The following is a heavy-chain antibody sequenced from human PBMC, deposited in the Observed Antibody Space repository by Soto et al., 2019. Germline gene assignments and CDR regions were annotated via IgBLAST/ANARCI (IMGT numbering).Heavy chain of an antibody. CDR3: ARATLSGGSGEKNGMGSLDP. CDR1: GFTFSDYY. V-gene: IGHV3-11*01. Sequence: GGSLRLSCAASGFTFSDYYMSWIRQAPGKGLEWVSYISSSGSTIYYADSVKGRFTISRDNAKNSLYLQMNSLRAEDTAVYYCARATLSGGSGEKNGMGSLDPWGQGTLVTVSS. CDR2: ISSSGSTI. J-gene: IGHJ5*02. D-gene: IGHD2-15*01.